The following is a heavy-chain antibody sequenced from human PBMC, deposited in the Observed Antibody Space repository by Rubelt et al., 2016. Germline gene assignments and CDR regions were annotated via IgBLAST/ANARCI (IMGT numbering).Heavy chain of an antibody. V-gene: IGHV1-69*04. CDR1: GGTFSSYA. CDR2: IIPILGIA. D-gene: IGHD6-6*01. CDR3: ASSLPNLFGIAARDYYYYYGMDV. Sequence: QVQLVQSGAEVKKPGSSVKVSCKASGGTFSSYAISWVRQAPGQGLEWMGRIIPILGIANYAQKFQGRVTITADESTSTAYMGLSSLRSEDTAVYYCASSLPNLFGIAARDYYYYYGMDVWGQGTTVTVSS. J-gene: IGHJ6*02.